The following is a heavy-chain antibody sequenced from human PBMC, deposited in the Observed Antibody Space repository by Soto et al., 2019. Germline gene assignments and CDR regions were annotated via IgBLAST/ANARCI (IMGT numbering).Heavy chain of an antibody. CDR3: AGGLKYSHPGVDY. V-gene: IGHV4-34*01. J-gene: IGHJ4*02. CDR1: GGSFSGYY. CDR2: INHSGST. D-gene: IGHD4-4*01. Sequence: QVQLQQWGAGLLKPSETLSLTCAVYGGSFSGYYWSWIRQPPGKGLEWIGEINHSGSTNYNPSLKSRVTISVDTSKNQFSLKLSSVTAADTAVYYCAGGLKYSHPGVDYWGQGTLVTVSS.